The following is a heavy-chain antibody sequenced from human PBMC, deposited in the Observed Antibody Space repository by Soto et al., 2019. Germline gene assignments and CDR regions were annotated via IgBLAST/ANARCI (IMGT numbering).Heavy chain of an antibody. CDR1: GGTFSSYA. CDR2: IIPIFGTA. V-gene: IGHV1-69*01. D-gene: IGHD6-19*01. J-gene: IGHJ6*02. CDR3: VRSIAVAGTDYYYYGMDV. Sequence: QVQLVQSGAEVKKPGSSVKVSCKASGGTFSSYAISWVRQAPGQGLEWMGGIIPIFGTANYAQKFQGRVTITADESTSTAYMELSSLRSEDTAVYYCVRSIAVAGTDYYYYGMDVWGQGTTVTVSS.